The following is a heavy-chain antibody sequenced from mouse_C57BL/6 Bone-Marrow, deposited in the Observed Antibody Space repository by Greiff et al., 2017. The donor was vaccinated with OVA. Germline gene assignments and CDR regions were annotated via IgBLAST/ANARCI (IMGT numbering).Heavy chain of an antibody. D-gene: IGHD1-1*01. J-gene: IGHJ1*03. V-gene: IGHV1-82*01. CDR3: ARYYGSSPWYFDV. Sequence: VQLVESGPELVKPGASVKISCKASGYAFSSSWMNWVKQRPGKGLEWIGRIYPGDGDTNYNGKFKGKATLTADKSSSTAYMQLSSLTSEDSAVYFCARYYGSSPWYFDVWGTGTTVTVSS. CDR2: IYPGDGDT. CDR1: GYAFSSSW.